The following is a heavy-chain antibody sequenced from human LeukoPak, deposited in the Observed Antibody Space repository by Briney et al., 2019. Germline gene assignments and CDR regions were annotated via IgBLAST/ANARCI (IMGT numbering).Heavy chain of an antibody. V-gene: IGHV1-24*01. J-gene: IGHJ5*02. CDR1: GYTLTELS. Sequence: ASVNVSCKVSGYTLTELSMHWVRHAPGKGLEWMGGFDPEDGDTIYAQRFQGRVTMTEDTSTDTAYMELSSLSSEDADVYYCATTEYDSSGYYSKWFDPWGQGTLVTVSS. CDR3: ATTEYDSSGYYSKWFDP. D-gene: IGHD3-22*01. CDR2: FDPEDGDT.